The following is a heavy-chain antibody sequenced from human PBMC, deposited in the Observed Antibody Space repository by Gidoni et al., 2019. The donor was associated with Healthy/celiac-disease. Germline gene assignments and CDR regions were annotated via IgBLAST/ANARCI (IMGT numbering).Heavy chain of an antibody. D-gene: IGHD5-18*01. Sequence: QVQLLESGPGLGKPSGTLSLTCSVPGRSNSSSNWSRWVRQPPGKGLEWNGEIYHSGSTNYNPSLKSRVTISVDKSKNQFSVKLSSVTAADTAVYYCARILQLWEEFDYWGQGTLVTVSS. CDR2: IYHSGST. J-gene: IGHJ4*02. V-gene: IGHV4-4*02. CDR3: ARILQLWEEFDY. CDR1: GRSNSSSNW.